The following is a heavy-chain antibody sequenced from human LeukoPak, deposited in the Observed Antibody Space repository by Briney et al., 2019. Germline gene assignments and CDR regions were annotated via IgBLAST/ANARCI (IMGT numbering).Heavy chain of an antibody. J-gene: IGHJ6*03. Sequence: SETLSLTCAVYGGSFSGYYWSWIRQPPGKGLEWIGEINHSGSTNYNPSLKSRVTISVDTSKNQFSLKLSYVTAADTAVYYCARVDVFGVVSSDYYYYYMDVWGKGTTVTVSS. D-gene: IGHD3-3*01. CDR2: INHSGST. V-gene: IGHV4-34*01. CDR1: GGSFSGYY. CDR3: ARVDVFGVVSSDYYYYYMDV.